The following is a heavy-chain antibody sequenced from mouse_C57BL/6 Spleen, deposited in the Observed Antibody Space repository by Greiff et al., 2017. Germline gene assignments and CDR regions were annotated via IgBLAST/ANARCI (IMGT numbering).Heavy chain of an antibody. V-gene: IGHV1-72*01. CDR1: GYTFTSYW. J-gene: IGHJ3*01. Sequence: QVQLQQPGAELVKPGASVKLSCKASGYTFTSYWMHWVKQRPGRGLEWIGRIDPNSGGTKYNEKFKSKATLTVDKPSSTAYMQLGSLTSEDSAVYYCAREDYYGSSYGAYWGQGTLVTVSA. D-gene: IGHD1-1*01. CDR2: IDPNSGGT. CDR3: AREDYYGSSYGAY.